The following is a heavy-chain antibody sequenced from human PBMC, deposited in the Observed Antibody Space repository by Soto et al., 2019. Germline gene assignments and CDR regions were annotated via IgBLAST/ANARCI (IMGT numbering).Heavy chain of an antibody. J-gene: IGHJ6*04. CDR1: GDSVSSNSAA. D-gene: IGHD2-2*01. Sequence: SQTLSLTCAITGDSVSSNSAAWNWIRQSPSRGLEWLGRTYYRSKWYNDYAVSVKSRITINPDTSKNQFSLQLNSVTPEDTAVYYCARGYCSSTSCKASDYYYYGMDVWGKGTTVTVSS. CDR3: ARGYCSSTSCKASDYYYYGMDV. V-gene: IGHV6-1*01. CDR2: TYYRSKWYN.